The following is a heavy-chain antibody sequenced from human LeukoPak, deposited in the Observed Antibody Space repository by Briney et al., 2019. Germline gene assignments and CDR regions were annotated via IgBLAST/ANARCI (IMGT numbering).Heavy chain of an antibody. CDR2: IYPGDSDT. J-gene: IGHJ4*02. V-gene: IGHV5-51*01. CDR1: AYSFTSYW. Sequence: GESLKISCKGSAYSFTSYWIAWVRQMPGKGLEWMGIIYPGDSDTTYSPSFQGQVTISADSSITTAYLQWSSLKASDTAIYYCARVNTAAGDFDYWGQGTLVTVSS. D-gene: IGHD1/OR15-1a*01. CDR3: ARVNTAAGDFDY.